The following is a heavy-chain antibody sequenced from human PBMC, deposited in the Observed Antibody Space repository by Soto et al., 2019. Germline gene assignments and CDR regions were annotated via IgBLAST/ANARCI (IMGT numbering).Heavy chain of an antibody. CDR3: ASSQALFWWFEP. Sequence: QVQLVESGGGVVQPGRSLRLSCAASRFAFSDYAMHWVRQAPGRGLEWVAVISYDGSNRYYADSVKGRFTISRDNSKNTLFLQMNSLRAEDTAVYYCASSQALFWWFEPWGQGTLVTVSS. J-gene: IGHJ5*02. V-gene: IGHV3-30-3*01. D-gene: IGHD2-21*01. CDR2: ISYDGSNR. CDR1: RFAFSDYA.